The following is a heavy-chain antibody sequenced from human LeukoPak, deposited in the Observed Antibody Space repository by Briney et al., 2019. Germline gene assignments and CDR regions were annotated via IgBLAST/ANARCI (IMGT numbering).Heavy chain of an antibody. J-gene: IGHJ3*01. CDR1: DFPFINYW. V-gene: IGHV3-74*01. CDR2: ISSDGTKI. CDR3: VRDSPRAFDL. Sequence: LGGSLTLSCAASDFPFINYWMHWVRQVPGERLTWVSRISSDGTKIGYAASVKGRFTISRDNGKNMLSLRMNTLGVEDTAIYYCVRDSPRAFDLWGRGTMVTVS.